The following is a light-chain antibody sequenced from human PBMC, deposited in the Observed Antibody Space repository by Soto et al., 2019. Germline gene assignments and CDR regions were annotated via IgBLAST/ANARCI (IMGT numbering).Light chain of an antibody. Sequence: EILLTQSPGTLSLSPGERAILSCRASQSVSSSYLDWYQQKPGQAPRLIVYGASNRAPGIPDRFSGSGSGTDFTLTIRRLEPDDFAVYYCQQYGSSPLTFGQGTRVEIK. V-gene: IGKV3-20*01. J-gene: IGKJ1*01. CDR1: QSVSSSY. CDR2: GAS. CDR3: QQYGSSPLT.